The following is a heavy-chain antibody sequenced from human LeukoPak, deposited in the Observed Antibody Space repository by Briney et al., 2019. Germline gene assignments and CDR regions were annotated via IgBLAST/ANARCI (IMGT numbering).Heavy chain of an antibody. CDR2: ITGSGDAT. Sequence: GGSLRLSCAASGFTLRTYAMSWVRQAPGKGLEWVSSITGSGDATYYADPVKGRFTISRDDSKNTLYLQMSSLRADDTAVYFCAAAALSGSWYGGDYWGQGTLVTVSS. CDR1: GFTLRTYA. J-gene: IGHJ4*02. CDR3: AAAALSGSWYGGDY. V-gene: IGHV3-23*01. D-gene: IGHD6-13*01.